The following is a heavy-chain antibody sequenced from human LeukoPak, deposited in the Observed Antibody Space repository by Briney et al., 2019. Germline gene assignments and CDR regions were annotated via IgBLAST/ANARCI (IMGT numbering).Heavy chain of an antibody. CDR1: GFTVSSNY. CDR3: ARDPYNGAYSEGYYYYYMDV. CDR2: IYSGGST. D-gene: IGHD1-1*01. V-gene: IGHV3-53*01. J-gene: IGHJ6*03. Sequence: GGSLRLSCAASGFTVSSNYMSWVRQAPGKGLEWVSVIYSGGSTYYADSVKGRFTISRDNAQNSLYLQMNSLRVEDTAIYYCARDPYNGAYSEGYYYYYMDVWGKGTTVTVPS.